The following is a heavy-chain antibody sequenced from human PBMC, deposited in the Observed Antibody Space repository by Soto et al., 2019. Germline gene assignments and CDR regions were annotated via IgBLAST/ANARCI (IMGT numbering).Heavy chain of an antibody. V-gene: IGHV1-2*02. D-gene: IGHD3-3*01. CDR3: ARGGGVGVAGSAAFDM. CDR2: INPATGAA. CDR1: GYPVTAYY. Sequence: QLHLVQSGAVVKKPGASVTVSCSASGYPVTAYYMHWVRQAPGRGLEWMGGINPATGAAKYTQTLQGRVNMARDPSTSTVFMEPSGLTSGDTAVFYCARGGGVGVAGSAAFDMWGQGTLVTVSS. J-gene: IGHJ3*02.